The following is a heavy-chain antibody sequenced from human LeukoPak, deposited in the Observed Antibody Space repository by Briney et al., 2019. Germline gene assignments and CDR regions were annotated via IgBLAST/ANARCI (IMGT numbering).Heavy chain of an antibody. J-gene: IGHJ4*02. V-gene: IGHV3-23*01. CDR3: AKGNGYSYGRYYFDY. D-gene: IGHD5-18*01. Sequence: PGGSLRLSCAASGFTLSSYAMGWARQAPGKGLEWVSAVTASGGNTYYADSVKGRFTISRDNSKNTLYLQVNSLRAEDTAVYYCAKGNGYSYGRYYFDYWGQGTLVTVSS. CDR1: GFTLSSYA. CDR2: VTASGGNT.